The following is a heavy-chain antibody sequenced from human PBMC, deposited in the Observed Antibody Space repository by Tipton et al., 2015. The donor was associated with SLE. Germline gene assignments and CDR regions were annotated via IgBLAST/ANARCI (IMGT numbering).Heavy chain of an antibody. CDR1: GGSISSHY. J-gene: IGHJ4*02. D-gene: IGHD2-15*01. CDR2: ISYSETT. Sequence: TLSLTCTVSGGSISSHYWSWIRQPPGKGLEWIGYISYSETTNYNPSLKSRVTISVDTPKNQISLKLRSVTAEDTAGYYCAGAWQGYCSGGTCYVLCYWGQGTLVTVSS. CDR3: AGAWQGYCSGGTCYVLCY. V-gene: IGHV4-59*11.